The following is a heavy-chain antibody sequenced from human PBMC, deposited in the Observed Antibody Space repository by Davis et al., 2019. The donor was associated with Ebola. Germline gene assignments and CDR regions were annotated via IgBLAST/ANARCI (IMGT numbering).Heavy chain of an antibody. CDR1: GYTFTSYY. Sequence: SVKVSCKASGYTFTSYYMHWVRQAPGQGLEWMGIINPSGGSTSYAQKFQGRVTMIRDTSTITVYMELSSLRSEDTAVYYCARVSRTRLTRDIGGYDYWGQGTLVTVSS. D-gene: IGHD1-14*01. CDR3: ARVSRTRLTRDIGGYDY. CDR2: INPSGGST. J-gene: IGHJ4*02. V-gene: IGHV1-46*01.